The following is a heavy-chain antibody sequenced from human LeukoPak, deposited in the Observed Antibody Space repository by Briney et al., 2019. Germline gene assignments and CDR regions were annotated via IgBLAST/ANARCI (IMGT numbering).Heavy chain of an antibody. CDR2: IYHSGST. J-gene: IGHJ5*02. D-gene: IGHD3-22*01. V-gene: IGHV4-30-2*01. CDR3: ARGEPHYYYDSSGYYYP. Sequence: SETLSLTCAVSGGSISSGGYSWSWIRQPPGKGLEWIRYIYHSGSTYYNPSLKSRVTISVDTSKNQFSLKLSSVTAADTAVYYCARGEPHYYYDSSGYYYPWGQGTLVTVSS. CDR1: GGSISSGGYS.